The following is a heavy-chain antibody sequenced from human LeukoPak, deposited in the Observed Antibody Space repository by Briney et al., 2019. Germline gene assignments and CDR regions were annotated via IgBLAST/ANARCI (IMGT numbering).Heavy chain of an antibody. D-gene: IGHD3-22*01. CDR1: GFTFSSYE. CDR2: ISFSGSTI. CDR3: ARGGYYDSSGYYYVGYFHH. Sequence: PGGSLRLSCAASGFTFSSYEMNWVRQAPGKGLEWVSYISFSGSTIYYADSVKGQFTISRDNAKNSLYVQMNSLRAEDTAVYYCARGGYYDSSGYYYVGYFHHWGQGTLVTVS. J-gene: IGHJ1*01. V-gene: IGHV3-48*03.